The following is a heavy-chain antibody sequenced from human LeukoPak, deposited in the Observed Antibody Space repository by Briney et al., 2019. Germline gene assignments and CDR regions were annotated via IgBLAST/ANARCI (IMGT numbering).Heavy chain of an antibody. D-gene: IGHD5-12*01. V-gene: IGHV3-30-3*01. CDR2: ISYDGSNK. Sequence: GRSLRLSCAASGFTFSSYAMHWVRQAPGKGLEWVAVISYDGSNKYYADSVKGRFTISRDNAKNSLYLQMNSLRAEDTAVYYCASTTIGDYYYGMDVWGQGTTVTVSS. J-gene: IGHJ6*02. CDR3: ASTTIGDYYYGMDV. CDR1: GFTFSSYA.